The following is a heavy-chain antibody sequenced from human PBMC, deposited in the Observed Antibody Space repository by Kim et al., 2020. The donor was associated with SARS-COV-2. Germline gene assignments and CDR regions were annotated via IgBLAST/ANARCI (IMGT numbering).Heavy chain of an antibody. CDR3: ARDLDTYSEYYYYGMDV. Sequence: VKGRFTISRDNSKNTLYLQMNSLRAEDTAVYYCARDLDTYSEYYYYGMDVWGQGTTVTVSS. D-gene: IGHD5-18*01. J-gene: IGHJ6*02. V-gene: IGHV3-30*07.